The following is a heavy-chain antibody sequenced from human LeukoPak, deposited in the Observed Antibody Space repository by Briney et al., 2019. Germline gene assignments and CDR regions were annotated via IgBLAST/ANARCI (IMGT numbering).Heavy chain of an antibody. V-gene: IGHV1-69*13. CDR1: GYTFTGYY. J-gene: IGHJ4*02. CDR3: ARDRYSSGWYYFDY. D-gene: IGHD6-19*01. CDR2: IIPIFGTA. Sequence: SVKVSCKASGYTFTGYYMHWVRQAPGQGLEWMGGIIPIFGTANYAQKFQGRVTITADESTSTAYMELSSLRSEDTAVYYCARDRYSSGWYYFDYWGQGTLVIVSS.